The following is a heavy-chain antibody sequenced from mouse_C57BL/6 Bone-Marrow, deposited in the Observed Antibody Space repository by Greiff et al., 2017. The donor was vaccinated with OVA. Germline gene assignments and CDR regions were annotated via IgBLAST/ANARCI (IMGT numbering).Heavy chain of an antibody. CDR2: IYPRSGNP. D-gene: IGHD2-5*01. V-gene: IGHV1-81*01. J-gene: IGHJ4*01. CDR3: ARSSYYSNYHYAMDY. CDR1: GYTFTSYG. Sequence: QVQLQQSGAELARPGASVKLSCKASGYTFTSYGISWVKQRTGQGLEWIGAIYPRSGNPYYNAKFQGKATLTADTSSSTAYMELRSLTSEVSSFYFCARSSYYSNYHYAMDYWGQGTSVTVSS.